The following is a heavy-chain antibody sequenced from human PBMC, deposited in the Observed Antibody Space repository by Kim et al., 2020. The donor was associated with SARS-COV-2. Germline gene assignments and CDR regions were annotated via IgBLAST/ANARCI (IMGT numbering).Heavy chain of an antibody. D-gene: IGHD6-19*01. Sequence: GSTYYADSVKGRFTISRDNSKNTLYLQMNSLRAEDTAVYYCARKVAAYDYWGQGTLVTVSS. J-gene: IGHJ4*02. CDR3: ARKVAAYDY. CDR2: GST. V-gene: IGHV3-23*01.